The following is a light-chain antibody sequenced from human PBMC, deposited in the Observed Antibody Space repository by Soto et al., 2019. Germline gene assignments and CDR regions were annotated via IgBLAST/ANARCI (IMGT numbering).Light chain of an antibody. CDR3: QQYNSYSWT. Sequence: DIQMTQSPSTLSASVGDRVTITCRASQSVSYWLAWYQQKPGKAPKVLIYKASNLESGVPSRFSGSGSGTEFTPTISSLQPDDFATYYCQQYNSYSWTFGQGTKVEIK. V-gene: IGKV1-5*03. CDR2: KAS. J-gene: IGKJ1*01. CDR1: QSVSYW.